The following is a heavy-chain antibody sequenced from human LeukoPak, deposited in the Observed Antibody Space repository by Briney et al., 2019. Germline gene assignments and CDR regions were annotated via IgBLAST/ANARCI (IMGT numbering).Heavy chain of an antibody. V-gene: IGHV1-3*01. CDR1: GYTFTSYA. CDR2: INAGNGNT. Sequence: ASVKVSCKASGYTFTSYAMHWVRQAPGQRLEWMGWINAGNGNTKYSQKFQGRVTITRDTSASTAYMELSSLRSEDTAVYYCARGGIAVGGISYWGQGTLVTVSS. J-gene: IGHJ4*02. D-gene: IGHD6-19*01. CDR3: ARGGIAVGGISY.